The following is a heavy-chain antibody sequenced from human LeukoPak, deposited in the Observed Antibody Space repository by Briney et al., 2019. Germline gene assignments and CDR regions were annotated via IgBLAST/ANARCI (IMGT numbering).Heavy chain of an antibody. CDR2: ISYDGSNK. CDR1: GFTFSSYG. CDR3: ATDNLDIDY. J-gene: IGHJ4*02. D-gene: IGHD1-1*01. Sequence: GGSLRLSCAASGFTFSSYGMHWVRQAPGKGLEWVAVISYDGSNKYYADSVKGRFTISRDNSKNTLYLQMNSLRAEDTAVYYCATDNLDIDYWGQGTLVTVSS. V-gene: IGHV3-30*03.